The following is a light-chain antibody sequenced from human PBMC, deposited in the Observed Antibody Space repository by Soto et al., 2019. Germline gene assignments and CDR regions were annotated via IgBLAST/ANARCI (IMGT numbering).Light chain of an antibody. CDR1: ETISSSH. J-gene: IGKJ1*01. V-gene: IGKV3-20*01. CDR3: QQYESLLWT. Sequence: EVALTQSPGTLSLSPGERATLSCRASETISSSHLAWYQQTPGQAPRLLLYRSSTRATGIPDRFSGSGSVTDFTLTISRLEPADAAVYYCQQYESLLWTFGQGTKLEIK. CDR2: RSS.